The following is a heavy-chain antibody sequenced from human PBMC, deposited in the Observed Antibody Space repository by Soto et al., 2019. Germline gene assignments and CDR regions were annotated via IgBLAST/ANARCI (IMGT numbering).Heavy chain of an antibody. J-gene: IGHJ4*02. CDR3: AKDSGRRLGELSDY. D-gene: IGHD3-16*02. CDR2: ISGSGGST. V-gene: IGHV3-23*01. Sequence: EVQLLESGGGLVQPGGSLRLSCAASGFTFSSYAVSWVRQAPGKGLEWVSAISGSGGSTYYADSVKGRFTISRDNSKNTLYLQMNSLRAEDTAVYYCAKDSGRRLGELSDYWGQGTLVTVSS. CDR1: GFTFSSYA.